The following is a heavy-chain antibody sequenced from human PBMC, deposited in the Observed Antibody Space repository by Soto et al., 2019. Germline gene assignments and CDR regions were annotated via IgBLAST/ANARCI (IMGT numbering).Heavy chain of an antibody. V-gene: IGHV4-30-4*02. CDR1: GGSISSGDYY. Sequence: SETLSLTCTVSGGSISSGDYYWSWIRQPPGKGLEWIGYIYYSGSTYYNPSLKSRVTISVDTSKNQVVLTMTNMGPVDTATYYCAHRLEYSGNWEVGWFEPWGQGTLVTVSS. CDR2: IYYSGST. J-gene: IGHJ5*02. CDR3: AHRLEYSGNWEVGWFEP. D-gene: IGHD5-12*01.